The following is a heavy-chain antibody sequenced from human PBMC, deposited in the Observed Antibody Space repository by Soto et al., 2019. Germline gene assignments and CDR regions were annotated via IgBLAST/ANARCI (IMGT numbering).Heavy chain of an antibody. J-gene: IGHJ6*02. CDR3: ARGRVVGHCSSTSCYPSYGMDV. V-gene: IGHV1-2*04. CDR2: INPNSGGT. CDR1: GYTFTGYY. Sequence: ASVKVSCKASGYTFTGYYMHWVRQAPGEGLDCMGCINPNSGGTNYAQKFQSWVTMTRDTSISTAYMELSRLRSDDTAVYYCARGRVVGHCSSTSCYPSYGMDVWGQGTTVTVSS. D-gene: IGHD2-2*01.